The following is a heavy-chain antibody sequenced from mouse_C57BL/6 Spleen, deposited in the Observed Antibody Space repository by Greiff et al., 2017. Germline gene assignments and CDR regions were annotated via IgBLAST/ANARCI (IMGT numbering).Heavy chain of an antibody. CDR1: GFSLTSYG. CDR3: ARPYGKGSDYAMDY. D-gene: IGHD2-1*01. Sequence: QVQLQQSGPGLVQPSQSLSITCTVSGFSLTSYGVHWVRQSPGKGLEWLGVIWSGGSTDYNATFISRLSISKDNSKSQVFFKMNSLQADDTAIYYCARPYGKGSDYAMDYWGQGTSVTVSS. CDR2: IWSGGST. J-gene: IGHJ4*01. V-gene: IGHV2-2*01.